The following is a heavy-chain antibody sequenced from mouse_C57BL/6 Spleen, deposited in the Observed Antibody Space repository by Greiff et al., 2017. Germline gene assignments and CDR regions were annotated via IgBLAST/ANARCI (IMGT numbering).Heavy chain of an antibody. J-gene: IGHJ4*01. D-gene: IGHD2-3*01. CDR3: ARWDGYEAMDY. Sequence: VQLQQPGAELVKPGASVKLSCKASGYTFTSYWMHWVKQRPGQGLEWIGMIHPNSGSTNYNEKFKSKATLTVDKSSSTAYMQLSSLTSEDSAVYYCARWDGYEAMDYWGQGTSVTVSS. CDR1: GYTFTSYW. V-gene: IGHV1-64*01. CDR2: IHPNSGST.